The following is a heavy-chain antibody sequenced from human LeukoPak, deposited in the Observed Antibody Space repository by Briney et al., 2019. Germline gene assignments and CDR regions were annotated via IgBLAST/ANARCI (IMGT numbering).Heavy chain of an antibody. CDR1: GFTFSSYS. V-gene: IGHV3-21*01. D-gene: IGHD3-9*01. Sequence: GSLRLSCAASGFTFSSYSMNWVRQAPEKGLEWVSSISSSSSYIYYADSVKGRFTISRDNAKNSLYLQMNSLRAEDTAVYYCASLSVRYSDYWGRGTLVTVSS. CDR2: ISSSSSYI. J-gene: IGHJ4*02. CDR3: ASLSVRYSDY.